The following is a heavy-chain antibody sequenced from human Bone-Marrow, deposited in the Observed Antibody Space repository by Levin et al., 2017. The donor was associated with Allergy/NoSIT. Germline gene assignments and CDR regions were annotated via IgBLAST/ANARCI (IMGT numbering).Heavy chain of an antibody. CDR3: AKDLRAWIRGTFDY. CDR1: GFTFSSYA. J-gene: IGHJ4*02. D-gene: IGHD5-18*01. V-gene: IGHV3-23*01. Sequence: GGSLRLSCAASGFTFSSYAMSWVRQAPGKGLEWVSAISGSGGSTYYADSVKGRFTISRDKSKNTLYLQMNSLRAEDTAVYYCAKDLRAWIRGTFDYWGQGTLVTVSS. CDR2: ISGSGGST.